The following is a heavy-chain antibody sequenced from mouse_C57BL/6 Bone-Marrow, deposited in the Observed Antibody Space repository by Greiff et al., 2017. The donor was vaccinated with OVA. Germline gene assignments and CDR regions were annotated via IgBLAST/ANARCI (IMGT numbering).Heavy chain of an antibody. V-gene: IGHV1-62-3*01. CDR3: ARSYYGSSYFDY. D-gene: IGHD1-1*01. CDR2: IDPNSGGT. CDR1: GYTFTSYW. Sequence: QVQLQQPGAELVKPGASVKLSCKASGYTFTSYWMHWVKQRPGRGLEWIGRIDPNSGGTKYNQKFKDKATLTADKSSSTAYMQLSSLTYEDSAVYYCARSYYGSSYFDYWGQGTTLTVSS. J-gene: IGHJ2*01.